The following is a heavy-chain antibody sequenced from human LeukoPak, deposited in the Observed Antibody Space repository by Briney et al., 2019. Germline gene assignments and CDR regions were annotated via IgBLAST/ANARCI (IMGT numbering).Heavy chain of an antibody. V-gene: IGHV1-69*05. CDR3: ARDTAAAGTYYFDY. Sequence: SVKVSCTASGGTFSSYAISWVRQAPGQGLEWMGGIIPIFGTANYAQKVQGRVTITTDESTSTAYMELSSLRAEDTAVYYCARDTAAAGTYYFDYWGQGTLVTVSS. CDR1: GGTFSSYA. CDR2: IIPIFGTA. D-gene: IGHD6-13*01. J-gene: IGHJ4*02.